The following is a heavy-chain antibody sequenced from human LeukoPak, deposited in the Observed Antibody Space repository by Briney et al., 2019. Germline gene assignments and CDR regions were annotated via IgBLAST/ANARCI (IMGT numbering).Heavy chain of an antibody. CDR3: ARRMITFGGVIGRFDP. D-gene: IGHD3-16*01. Sequence: SETPSLTCAVYGGSFSGYYWSWIRQPPGKGLEWIGEINHSGSTNYNPSLKSRVTISVDTSKNQFSLKLSSVTAADTAVYYCARRMITFGGVIGRFDPWGQGTLVTVSS. CDR2: INHSGST. CDR1: GGSFSGYY. J-gene: IGHJ5*02. V-gene: IGHV4-34*01.